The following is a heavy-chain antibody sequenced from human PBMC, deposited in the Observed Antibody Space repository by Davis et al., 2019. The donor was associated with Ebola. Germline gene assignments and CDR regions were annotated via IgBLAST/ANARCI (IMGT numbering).Heavy chain of an antibody. CDR2: INHSGST. CDR1: GGSFSGYY. Sequence: GSLRLSCAVYGGSFSGYYWSWIRQPPGKGLEWIGEINHSGSTNYNPSLKSRVTISVDTSKNQFSLKLSSVTAADTAVYYCARGWDYGEGRIFDYWGQGNLVTVSS. CDR3: ARGWDYGEGRIFDY. V-gene: IGHV4-34*01. J-gene: IGHJ4*02. D-gene: IGHD4/OR15-4a*01.